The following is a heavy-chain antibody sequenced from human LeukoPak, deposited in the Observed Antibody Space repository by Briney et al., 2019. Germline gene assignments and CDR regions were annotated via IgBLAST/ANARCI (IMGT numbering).Heavy chain of an antibody. CDR1: GGSISSYY. CDR2: IYYSGST. D-gene: IGHD2-21*02. CDR3: ARVGVTRYWYFDL. Sequence: SETLSLTCTVSGGSISSYYWSWLRQPPGKGLEWIGYIYYSGSTYYNPSLKSRVAISVDTSKTQFSLNLTSVTAADTAVYYCARVGVTRYWYFDLWGRGTLVTVSS. J-gene: IGHJ2*01. V-gene: IGHV4-59*01.